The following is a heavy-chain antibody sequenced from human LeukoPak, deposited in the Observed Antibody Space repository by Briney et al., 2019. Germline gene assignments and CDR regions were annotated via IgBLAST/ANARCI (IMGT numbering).Heavy chain of an antibody. CDR1: GFTFSDYY. J-gene: IGHJ4*02. Sequence: PGGSLRLSCAASGFTFSDYYMSWVRQAPGKGLEWVANIKQDGSEKYYVDSVKGRFTISRDNAKNSLYLQMNSLRAEDTAVYYCARGPYYYDSSGYYLFDYWGQGTLVTVSS. D-gene: IGHD3-22*01. CDR3: ARGPYYYDSSGYYLFDY. V-gene: IGHV3-7*01. CDR2: IKQDGSEK.